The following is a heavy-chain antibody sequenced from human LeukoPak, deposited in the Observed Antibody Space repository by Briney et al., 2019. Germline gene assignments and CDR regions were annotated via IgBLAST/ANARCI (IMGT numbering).Heavy chain of an antibody. CDR3: ARLRGATVAHNWFDP. V-gene: IGHV4-34*01. CDR1: GGSFSGYY. Sequence: PSETLSLTCAAYGGSFSGYYWSWIRQPPGKGLEWIGEINHSGSTNYNPSLKSRVTISVDTSKNQFSLKLSSVTAADTAVYYCARLRGATVAHNWFDPWGQGTLVTVSS. J-gene: IGHJ5*02. D-gene: IGHD6-19*01. CDR2: INHSGST.